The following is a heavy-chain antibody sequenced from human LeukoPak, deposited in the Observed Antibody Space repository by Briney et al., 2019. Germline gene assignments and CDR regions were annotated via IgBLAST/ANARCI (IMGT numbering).Heavy chain of an antibody. CDR1: GGSISSYY. Sequence: SETLSLTCTVSGGSISSYYWSWIRQPPGKGLEWIGYIYYSGSTNYNPSLKSRLTISVDTSKNQFSLKLSSGTAADTAVYYCARHGSKAVSGAGVRDYWGQGTLVSVSS. CDR2: IYYSGST. D-gene: IGHD6-19*01. V-gene: IGHV4-59*08. CDR3: ARHGSKAVSGAGVRDY. J-gene: IGHJ4*02.